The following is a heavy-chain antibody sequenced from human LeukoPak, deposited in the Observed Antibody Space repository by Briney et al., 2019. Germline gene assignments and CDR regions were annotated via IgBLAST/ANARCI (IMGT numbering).Heavy chain of an antibody. V-gene: IGHV3-30*18. J-gene: IGHJ4*02. D-gene: IGHD6-13*01. CDR1: GFTFSSYG. Sequence: PGGSLRLSCAASGFTFSSYGMHWVRQAPGKGLEWVAVISYDGSNKYYADSVKGRFTISSDNSKNTLYLQMNSLRAADTAVYYCAKDRSSWYFDYWGQGTLVTVSS. CDR2: ISYDGSNK. CDR3: AKDRSSWYFDY.